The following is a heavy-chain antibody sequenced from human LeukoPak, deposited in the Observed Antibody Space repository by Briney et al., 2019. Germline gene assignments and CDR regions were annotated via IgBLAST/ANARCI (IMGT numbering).Heavy chain of an antibody. V-gene: IGHV4-39*07. CDR3: ARDISGWPLVDRWFDP. D-gene: IGHD6-19*01. CDR1: GGSISSSSYY. CDR2: IYYSGST. Sequence: KPSETLSLTCTVSGGSISSSSYYWGWIRQPPGKGLEWIGSIYYSGSTYYNPSLKSRVTISVDTSKNQFSLKLSSVTAADTAVYYCARDISGWPLVDRWFDPWGQGTLVTVSS. J-gene: IGHJ5*02.